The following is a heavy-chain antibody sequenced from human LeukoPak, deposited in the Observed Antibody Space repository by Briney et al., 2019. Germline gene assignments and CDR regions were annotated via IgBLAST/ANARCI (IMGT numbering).Heavy chain of an antibody. V-gene: IGHV4-4*09. J-gene: IGHJ4*02. CDR2: IYNGVPT. D-gene: IGHD6-19*01. CDR1: GVSISRFY. CDR3: VQTTGWPGFDY. Sequence: SETLSLTCTTSGVSISRFYWSWVRQPPGKGLEWIGNIYNGVPTFFNPSLHSRVTISVDTSRRQFSLELASVTAADTAVYYCVQTTGWPGFDYWGQGILVTVSS.